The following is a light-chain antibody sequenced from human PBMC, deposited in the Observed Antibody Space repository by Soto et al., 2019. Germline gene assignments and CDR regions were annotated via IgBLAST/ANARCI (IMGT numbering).Light chain of an antibody. Sequence: DLQVTQSPSSLSASVGDRVTITCRASQSISVYLNWYQQKPGKAPKLLIYAASTLQSGVPSRFSGSGSGTDFTLTINSLQPEDFATYYCQQTYRTLRTFGGGTKVEIK. CDR1: QSISVY. V-gene: IGKV1-39*01. CDR3: QQTYRTLRT. CDR2: AAS. J-gene: IGKJ4*01.